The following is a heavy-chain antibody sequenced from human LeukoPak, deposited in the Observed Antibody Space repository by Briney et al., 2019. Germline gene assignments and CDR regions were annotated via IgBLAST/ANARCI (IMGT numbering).Heavy chain of an antibody. CDR3: AKCTTGRTFGSLREIKRSREIDY. Sequence: GGSLRLSCAASGFTFSSYSMNWVRQAPGKGLEWVSSISSSSSNIYYADSVKGRFTISRDNAKNSLYLQMNSLRVEDTAVYYCAKCTTGRTFGSLREIKRSREIDYWGQGTLVTVSS. CDR1: GFTFSSYS. V-gene: IGHV3-21*01. J-gene: IGHJ4*02. CDR2: ISSSSSNI. D-gene: IGHD1-1*01.